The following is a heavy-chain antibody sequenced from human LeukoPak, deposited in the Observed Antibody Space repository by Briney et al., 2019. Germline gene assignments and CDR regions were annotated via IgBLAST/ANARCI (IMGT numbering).Heavy chain of an antibody. V-gene: IGHV3-23*01. CDR2: LSGSGDNT. CDR1: GFTFSNYA. Sequence: GGSLRLSCAASGFTFSNYAMSWVRQAPGKGLEWVSALSGSGDNTYYADFVKGRFTISRDNSKNTLYLQMNSLRVEDTALYYCARPASRGVGRYFDLWGRGTLVTVSS. D-gene: IGHD3-10*01. J-gene: IGHJ2*01. CDR3: ARPASRGVGRYFDL.